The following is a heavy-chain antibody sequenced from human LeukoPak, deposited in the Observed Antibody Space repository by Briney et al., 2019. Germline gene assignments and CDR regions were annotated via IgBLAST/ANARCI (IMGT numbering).Heavy chain of an antibody. CDR1: GDSVSSNSAP. J-gene: IGHJ3*02. Sequence: SQTLSLTWAISGDSVSSNSAPWNWIRQSPSRGLEWLGRTYYKSKWFNDFAVSVKSRITINPDTSKNQFSLQLNSVTLEDTAVYYCARQEGDAFDIWGPGTMVTVSS. V-gene: IGHV6-1*01. CDR3: ARQEGDAFDI. CDR2: TYYKSKWFN.